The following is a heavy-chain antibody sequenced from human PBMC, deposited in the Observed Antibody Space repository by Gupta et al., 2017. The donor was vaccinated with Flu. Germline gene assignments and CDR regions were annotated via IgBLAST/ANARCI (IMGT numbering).Heavy chain of an antibody. V-gene: IGHV3-9*01. CDR3: TKDRAAGDYQFFFMDV. Sequence: PGQGLEGVSGIRWNSDKIRYAESVRGRFTISRDNAKNSLVLQMDNPKVEDTAFYYCTKDRAAGDYQFFFMDVWGKGTPVTVSS. D-gene: IGHD3-16*01. CDR2: IRWNSDKI. J-gene: IGHJ6*03.